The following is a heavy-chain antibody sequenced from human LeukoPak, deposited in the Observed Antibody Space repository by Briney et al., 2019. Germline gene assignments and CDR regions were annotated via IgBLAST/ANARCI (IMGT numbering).Heavy chain of an antibody. CDR1: GDTLTGYY. CDR2: ITPNGGGT. Sequence: ASVKVSCKASGDTLTGYYMHWVPEGPGQGREWMGWITPNGGGTNHAQKFQGRATMTRDTSIRTPYMELSRLRSDDTAVYYCARVDYSNYNWFDPWGQGTLVTVSS. V-gene: IGHV1-2*02. D-gene: IGHD4-11*01. J-gene: IGHJ5*02. CDR3: ARVDYSNYNWFDP.